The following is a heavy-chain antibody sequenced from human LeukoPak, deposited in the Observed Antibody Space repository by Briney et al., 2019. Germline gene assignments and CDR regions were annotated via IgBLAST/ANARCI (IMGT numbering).Heavy chain of an antibody. CDR2: ITSSSHQI. CDR3: ARNTLFAFDI. CDR1: GFSFSGFS. V-gene: IGHV3-21*04. J-gene: IGHJ3*02. Sequence: GGSLRLSCAASGFSFSGFSMNWVRQAPGRGLEWVSSITSSSHQIHYADSVKGRFTVSRDISKNTLYLQVNSLRAEDTAMYYCARNTLFAFDIWGQGTMVTVSS.